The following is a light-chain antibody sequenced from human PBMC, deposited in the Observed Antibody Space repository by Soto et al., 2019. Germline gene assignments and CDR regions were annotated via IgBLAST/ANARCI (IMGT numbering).Light chain of an antibody. CDR2: SNY. J-gene: IGLJ3*02. CDR3: AALDDSLNGRV. V-gene: IGLV1-44*01. Sequence: QSVLTQPPSASGTAGQRVTISCSGSSSNIGGNPVNWYQQLPGTAPKLLIYSNYQRPSGVPDRVSGSKSGTSASLAISGLQSEDEADYYCAALDDSLNGRVFGGGTKLTVL. CDR1: SSNIGGNP.